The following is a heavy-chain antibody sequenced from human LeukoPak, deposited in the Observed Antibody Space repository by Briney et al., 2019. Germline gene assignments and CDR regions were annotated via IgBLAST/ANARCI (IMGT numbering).Heavy chain of an antibody. Sequence: SVKVSCKASGGTFSSYAISWVRQAPGQGLEWMGRIVPILGIANYAQKFQGRVTITADKSTSTAYMELSSLRSEDTAVYYCARATYYYDSSGHYGMDVWGQGTTVTVSS. CDR1: GGTFSSYA. J-gene: IGHJ6*02. V-gene: IGHV1-69*04. CDR2: IVPILGIA. D-gene: IGHD3-22*01. CDR3: ARATYYYDSSGHYGMDV.